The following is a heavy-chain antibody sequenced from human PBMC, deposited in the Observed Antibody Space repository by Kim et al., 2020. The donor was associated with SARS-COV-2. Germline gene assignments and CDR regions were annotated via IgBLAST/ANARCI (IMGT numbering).Heavy chain of an antibody. CDR3: ARLQGWIQLWYFDY. CDR1: GGSISSSSYY. V-gene: IGHV4-39*01. J-gene: IGHJ4*02. CDR2: IYYSGST. D-gene: IGHD5-18*01. Sequence: SETLSLTCTVSGGSISSSSYYWGWIRQPPGKGLEWIGSIYYSGSTYYNPSLKSRVAISVDTSKNQFSLKLSSVTAADMAVYYCARLQGWIQLWYFDYCGQRSLVTVSS.